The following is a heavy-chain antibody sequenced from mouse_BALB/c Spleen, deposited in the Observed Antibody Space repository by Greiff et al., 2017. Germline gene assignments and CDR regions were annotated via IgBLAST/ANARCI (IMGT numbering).Heavy chain of an antibody. CDR2: INPGSGGT. Sequence: VQLQQSGAELVRPGTSVKVSCKASGYAFTNYLIEWVKQRPGQGLEWIGVINPGSGGTNYNEKFKGKATLTADKSSSTAYMQLSSLTSDDSAVYFCARGYAMDYWGQGTSVTVSS. V-gene: IGHV1-54*01. CDR3: ARGYAMDY. J-gene: IGHJ4*01. CDR1: GYAFTNYL.